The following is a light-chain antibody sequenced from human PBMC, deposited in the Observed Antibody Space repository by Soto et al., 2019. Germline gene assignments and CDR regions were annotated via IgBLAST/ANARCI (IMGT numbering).Light chain of an antibody. CDR1: QSVDTF. V-gene: IGKV3-11*01. CDR2: DAS. Sequence: EIVLTQSPATLSLSPGERATLSCRASQSVDTFLAWYQQKPGQAPRLLIYDASNRATDIPARFSGSGSGTDFTLTISNLEPEDFAVYYCQQHSHWPPWTFGQGTKVDIK. CDR3: QQHSHWPPWT. J-gene: IGKJ1*01.